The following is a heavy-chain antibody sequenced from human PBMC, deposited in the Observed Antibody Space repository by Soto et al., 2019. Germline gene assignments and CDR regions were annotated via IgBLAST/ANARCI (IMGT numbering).Heavy chain of an antibody. CDR3: ARSHCSGGSCYSEACDV. V-gene: IGHV1-18*01. CDR1: GYTFINYG. Sequence: ASVKVSCKASGYTFINYGVSWVRQAPGQGLEWMGWISAYNGDKKYAQNVQGRVTLTTDTSTSTAYMEMTRLRSDDTAVYYCARSHCSGGSCYSEACDVWGQGTMVTVSS. J-gene: IGHJ3*01. CDR2: ISAYNGDK. D-gene: IGHD2-15*01.